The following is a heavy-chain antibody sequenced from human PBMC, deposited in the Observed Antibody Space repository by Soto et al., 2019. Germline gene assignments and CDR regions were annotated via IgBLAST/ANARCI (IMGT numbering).Heavy chain of an antibody. CDR1: GGSISSSSFH. CDR3: ARGIEGWYQGSYYYGMDV. CDR2: IYYSGST. V-gene: IGHV4-39*07. Sequence: PSETLSLTCTVSGGSISSSSFHWGWIRQPPGKGLEWIGSIYYSGSTYYNPSLKSRVTISVDTSKNQFSLKLSSVTAADTAVYYCARGIEGWYQGSYYYGMDVWGQGTTVTVSS. J-gene: IGHJ6*02. D-gene: IGHD6-19*01.